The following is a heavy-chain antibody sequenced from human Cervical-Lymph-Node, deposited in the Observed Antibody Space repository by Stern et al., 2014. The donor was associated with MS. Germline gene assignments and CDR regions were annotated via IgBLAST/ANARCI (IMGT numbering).Heavy chain of an antibody. D-gene: IGHD6-19*01. CDR3: ARDRPKGSSGYDY. J-gene: IGHJ4*02. CDR2: INPSGGSP. CDR1: GYTFTSDY. V-gene: IGHV1-46*01. Sequence: QVQLVQSGAEVKKPGASVKVSCKASGYTFTSDYMHWVRQAPGQGLEWMGIINPSGGSPIYAQKFQGRVTMTRDTSTSTVYMELSSLRSEDTAVYYCARDRPKGSSGYDYWGQGTLVTVSA.